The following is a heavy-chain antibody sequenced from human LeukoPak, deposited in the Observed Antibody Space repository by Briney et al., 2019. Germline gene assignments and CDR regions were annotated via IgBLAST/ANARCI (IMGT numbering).Heavy chain of an antibody. J-gene: IGHJ4*02. CDR3: AGYDFWSGYSPDDY. V-gene: IGHV3-11*04. CDR2: ISNSGSLK. D-gene: IGHD3-3*01. CDR1: GFTFSDHY. Sequence: PGGSLRLSCAASGFTFSDHYMSWFRQAPGKGLEWVSYISNSGSLKYYADSVKGRFTISRDNVKNSLYLQMNSLRAEDTAVYYCAGYDFWSGYSPDDYWGQGTLVTVSS.